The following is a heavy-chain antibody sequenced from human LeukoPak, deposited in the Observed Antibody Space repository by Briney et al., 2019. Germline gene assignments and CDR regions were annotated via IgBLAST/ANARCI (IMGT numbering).Heavy chain of an antibody. D-gene: IGHD3-16*01. CDR1: GYTFTCHY. CDR3: ARVSMITFGGVPPLDWFDP. Sequence: ASVRVSLKSSGYTFTCHYMHWVRQPPGPGLEGMGWINPNSGGTNYAQKLQGRVTVTRDTSISTAYMELGRLRSENTAVDYGARVSMITFGGVPPLDWFDPWGQGTLVTVSS. V-gene: IGHV1-2*02. CDR2: INPNSGGT. J-gene: IGHJ5*02.